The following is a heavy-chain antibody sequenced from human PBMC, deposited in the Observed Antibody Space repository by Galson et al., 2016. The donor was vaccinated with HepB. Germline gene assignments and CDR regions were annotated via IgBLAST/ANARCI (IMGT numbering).Heavy chain of an antibody. J-gene: IGHJ4*02. CDR3: TTGYCSGISCFRRGIVMIDY. Sequence: SLRLSCAGSGFTFPDYAMSWFRQAPGKGLEWVSFIRSTTYGGTTEYAASVKGRFSISRDDSKSVAYLQMDSLKTEDTAIYYCTTGYCSGISCFRRGIVMIDYWSQGTLVTVSS. D-gene: IGHD2-15*01. V-gene: IGHV3-49*03. CDR1: GFTFPDYA. CDR2: IRSTTYGGTT.